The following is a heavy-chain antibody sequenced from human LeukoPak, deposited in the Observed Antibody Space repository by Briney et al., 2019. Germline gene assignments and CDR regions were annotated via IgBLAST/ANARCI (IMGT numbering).Heavy chain of an antibody. D-gene: IGHD3-10*01. CDR1: GFTFTTYA. CDR3: ARHEPYNSGSHYDY. J-gene: IGHJ4*02. V-gene: IGHV3-23*01. Sequence: TGGSLRLSCAASGFTFTTYAMSWVRQAPGKGLEWISAITGSGTTFYADSVKGRFTISRDNSKNTLDLQMISLRAGDTAMYYCARHEPYNSGSHYDYWGQGTLVAVSS. CDR2: ITGSGTT.